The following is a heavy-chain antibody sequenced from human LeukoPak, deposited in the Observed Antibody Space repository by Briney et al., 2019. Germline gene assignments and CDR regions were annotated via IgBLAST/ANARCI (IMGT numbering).Heavy chain of an antibody. J-gene: IGHJ4*02. CDR1: GGSFSGYY. CDR2: INHSGST. V-gene: IGHV4-34*01. Sequence: SETLSLTCAVYGGSFSGYYWSWIRQPPGKGLEWIGEINHSGSTNYNPSLKSRVTISVDTSKNQFSLKLSPVTAADTAVYYCAREVGGSYYFDYWGQGTLVTVSS. D-gene: IGHD1-26*01. CDR3: AREVGGSYYFDY.